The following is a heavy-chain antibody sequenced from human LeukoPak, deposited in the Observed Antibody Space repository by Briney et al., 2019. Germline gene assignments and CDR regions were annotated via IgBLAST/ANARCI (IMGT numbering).Heavy chain of an antibody. J-gene: IGHJ4*02. CDR2: IRSKAYGGTT. V-gene: IGHV3-49*03. CDR3: TRGRQWLVPDY. D-gene: IGHD6-19*01. CDR1: GLTFGDYA. Sequence: GGSLRLSCTASGLTFGDYAMSWFRQAPGKGLEWVGFIRSKAYGGTTEYAASVKGRFTISRDDSKSIAYLQMNSLKTEDTAVYYCTRGRQWLVPDYWGQGTLVTVSS.